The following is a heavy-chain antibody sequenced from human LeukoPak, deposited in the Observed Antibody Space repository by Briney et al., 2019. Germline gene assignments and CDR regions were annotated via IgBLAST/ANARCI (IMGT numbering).Heavy chain of an antibody. V-gene: IGHV3-53*01. CDR3: ARTLGYHPYYFDY. CDR2: TYSGGST. D-gene: IGHD5-12*01. J-gene: IGHJ4*02. Sequence: PGGSLRLSCAASGFTVSSNYMSWVRQAPGKGLECVSVTYSGGSTYYADSVKGRFIISRDNSKNTMYLQMNSLRAEDTAVYYCARTLGYHPYYFDYWGQGALVTVSA. CDR1: GFTVSSNY.